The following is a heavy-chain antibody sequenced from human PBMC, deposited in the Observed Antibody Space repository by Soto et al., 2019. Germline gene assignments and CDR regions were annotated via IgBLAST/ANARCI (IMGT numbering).Heavy chain of an antibody. J-gene: IGHJ4*02. D-gene: IGHD1-26*01. CDR1: GGSISSYY. Sequence: SEALSLTCTVSGGSISSYYWSWIRQPPGKGLEWIGYIYYSGSTNYNPSLKSRVTISVDTSKNQFSLKLSSVTAADTAVYYCARRYGGNLDYWGQGTLVTVSS. V-gene: IGHV4-59*08. CDR2: IYYSGST. CDR3: ARRYGGNLDY.